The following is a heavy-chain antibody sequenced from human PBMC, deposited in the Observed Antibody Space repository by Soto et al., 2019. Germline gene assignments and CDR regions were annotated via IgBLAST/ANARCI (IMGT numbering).Heavy chain of an antibody. D-gene: IGHD6-19*01. J-gene: IGHJ3*02. CDR3: ARGTRGIAVATGAFDI. Sequence: QVQLVESGGGVVQPGRSLGLSCAASGFTFSSYAMHWVRQAPGKGLEWVAVISYDGSNKYYADSVKGRFTISRDNSKNTLYLQMNSLRAEDTAVYYCARGTRGIAVATGAFDIWGQGTMVTVSS. CDR1: GFTFSSYA. V-gene: IGHV3-30-3*01. CDR2: ISYDGSNK.